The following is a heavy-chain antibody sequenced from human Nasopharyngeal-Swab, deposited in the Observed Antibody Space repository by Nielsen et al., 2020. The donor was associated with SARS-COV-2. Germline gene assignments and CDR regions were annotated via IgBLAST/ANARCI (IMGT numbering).Heavy chain of an antibody. D-gene: IGHD1-26*01. V-gene: IGHV3-15*01. CDR2: IKSKTDGGTT. J-gene: IGHJ4*02. CDR1: GVTFSNAW. Sequence: GESLKISCAASGVTFSNAWMSWVRQAPGKGLEWIGRIKSKTDGGTTDYAAPVKGRFTISRDDSKNTLFLQMNSLKTEDTAVYYCTTPGSYPGIDYWGQGTLGTVSS. CDR3: TTPGSYPGIDY.